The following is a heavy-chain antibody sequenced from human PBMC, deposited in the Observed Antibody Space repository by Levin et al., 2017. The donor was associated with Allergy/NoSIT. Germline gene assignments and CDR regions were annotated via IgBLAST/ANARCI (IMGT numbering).Heavy chain of an antibody. CDR1: GYTFTGYY. V-gene: IGHV1-2*02. CDR2: INPNSGGT. D-gene: IGHD3-10*01. Sequence: GESLKISCKASGYTFTGYYMHWVRQAPGQGLEWMGWINPNSGGTNYAQKFQGRVTMTRDTSISTAYMELSRLRSDDTAVYYCARDLVTMVRGVIIHYGMDVWGQGTTVTVSS. CDR3: ARDLVTMVRGVIIHYGMDV. J-gene: IGHJ6*02.